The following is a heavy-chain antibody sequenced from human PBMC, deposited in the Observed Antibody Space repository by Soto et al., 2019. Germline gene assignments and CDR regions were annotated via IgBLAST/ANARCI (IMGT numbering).Heavy chain of an antibody. Sequence: EVQLLESGGGLVQPGGSLRLSCVASGFTFRTYAMNWVRQAPGKGLEWVSTISGSGIITDYADSVKGRFTISRDNSKNTLYLQMNSLRAEDTAAYYCAKGIHSNGFRTDLYNFDNWGQGTLITVSS. D-gene: IGHD3-22*01. J-gene: IGHJ4*02. CDR1: GFTFRTYA. CDR2: ISGSGIIT. CDR3: AKGIHSNGFRTDLYNFDN. V-gene: IGHV3-23*01.